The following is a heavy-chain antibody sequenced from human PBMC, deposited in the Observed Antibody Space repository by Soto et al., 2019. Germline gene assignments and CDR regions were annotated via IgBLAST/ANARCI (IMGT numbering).Heavy chain of an antibody. CDR2: IYYSGST. J-gene: IGHJ5*02. CDR3: ARIVGRGWFDP. V-gene: IGHV4-59*01. Sequence: SETLSLTCTVSGGSISSYYWSWIRQPPGKGLEWIGYIYYSGSTNYNPSLRSRVTISVDTSKNQFSLKLSSVTAADTAVYYCARIVGRGWFDPWGQGTLVTVSS. D-gene: IGHD1-26*01. CDR1: GGSISSYY.